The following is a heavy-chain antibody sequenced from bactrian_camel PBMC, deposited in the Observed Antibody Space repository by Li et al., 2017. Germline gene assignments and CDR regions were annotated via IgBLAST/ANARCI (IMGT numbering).Heavy chain of an antibody. D-gene: IGHD3*01. V-gene: IGHV3S54*01. CDR2: IYTRATDYE. J-gene: IGHJ4*01. Sequence: HVQLVESGGGSVQAGGSLRLSCAVSGDSRQHKCRSWFRQAPGKEREGVAAIYTRATDYEFYADSVKGRFTISQDRAKNMVYLQVDSLKAEDTAMYYCAAGWSFGVGTLLRRHVNYWGQGTQVTVS. CDR1: GDSRQHKC. CDR3: AAGWSFGVGTLLRRHVNY.